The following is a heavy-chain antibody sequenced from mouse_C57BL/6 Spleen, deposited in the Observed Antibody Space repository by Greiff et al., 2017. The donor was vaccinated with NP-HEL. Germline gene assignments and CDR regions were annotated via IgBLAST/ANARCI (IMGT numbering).Heavy chain of an antibody. V-gene: IGHV1-55*01. CDR2: IYPGSGST. CDR3: ARSVYSNYAWFAY. CDR1: GYTFTSYW. D-gene: IGHD2-5*01. J-gene: IGHJ3*01. Sequence: QVQLQQSGAELVKPGASVKMSCKASGYTFTSYWITWVKQRPGQGLEWIGDIYPGSGSTNYNEKFKSKATLTVDTSSSTAYMQLSSLTSEDSAVYYCARSVYSNYAWFAYWGQGTLVTVSA.